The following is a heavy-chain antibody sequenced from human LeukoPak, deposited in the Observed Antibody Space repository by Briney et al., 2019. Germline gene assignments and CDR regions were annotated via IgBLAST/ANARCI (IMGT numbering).Heavy chain of an antibody. CDR2: IRPIFGTA. V-gene: IGHV1-69*13. CDR3: ATTYYYDKWGRAFDI. Sequence: ASVKVSCKASGGTFSSYAMSWVRQAPGRGLEWMGGIRPIFGTANYAHNYQGRVTITADESTSTAYMELSSLRSEDTAVYYCATTYYYDKWGRAFDIWGQGTMVTVSS. J-gene: IGHJ3*02. D-gene: IGHD3-22*01. CDR1: GGTFSSYA.